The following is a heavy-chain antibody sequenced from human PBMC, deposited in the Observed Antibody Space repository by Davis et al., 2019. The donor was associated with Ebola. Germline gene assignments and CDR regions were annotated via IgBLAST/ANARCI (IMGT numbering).Heavy chain of an antibody. J-gene: IGHJ6*02. CDR3: ARAPRAIFGVAPYYYSGMDV. Sequence: PGGSLRLSCAASGFTFSSYSLNWVRQAPGKGLEWVSYISSSSSSTIYYADSLKGRFTISRDNAKNSLYLQMNSLRDEDTAVYYCARAPRAIFGVAPYYYSGMDVWGQGTTVTVSS. V-gene: IGHV3-48*02. CDR1: GFTFSSYS. D-gene: IGHD3-3*01. CDR2: ISSSSSSTI.